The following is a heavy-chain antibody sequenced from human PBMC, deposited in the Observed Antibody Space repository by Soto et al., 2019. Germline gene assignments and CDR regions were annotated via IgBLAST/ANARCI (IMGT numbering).Heavy chain of an antibody. Sequence: PSETLSLTCAFYGGSFSGYYWSLIRQPPGKGLEWIGEINHSGSTNYNPSLKSRVTISVDTSKNQFSLKLSSVTAADTAVYYCAAAYVGSYPSPSDYWGQGTLVTVSS. J-gene: IGHJ4*02. V-gene: IGHV4-34*01. D-gene: IGHD1-26*01. CDR2: INHSGST. CDR1: GGSFSGYY. CDR3: AAAYVGSYPSPSDY.